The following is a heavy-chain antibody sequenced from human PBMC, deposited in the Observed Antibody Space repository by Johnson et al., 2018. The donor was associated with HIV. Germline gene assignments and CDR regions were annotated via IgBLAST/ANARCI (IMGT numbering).Heavy chain of an antibody. V-gene: IGHV3-20*04. J-gene: IGHJ3*01. Sequence: VQLVESGGGLVQPGGSLRLACEASGFTFDDYGMSWVRQAPGKGLEWVSGFNWNGDNTGYADSVKGRFTISRDNAKNSLYLQMKSLRAEDTALYYWARGHDNYDSSGYLHAFDVWGQGTVVTVSS. CDR3: ARGHDNYDSSGYLHAFDV. CDR2: FNWNGDNT. D-gene: IGHD3-22*01. CDR1: GFTFDDYG.